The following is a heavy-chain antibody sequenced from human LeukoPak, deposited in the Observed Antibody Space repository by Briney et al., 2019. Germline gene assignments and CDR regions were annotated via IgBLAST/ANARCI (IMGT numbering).Heavy chain of an antibody. V-gene: IGHV1-18*01. CDR1: GYTLTSYG. Sequence: ASVKVSCEASGYTLTSYGINWMRQAPGQGLEWMGWISTQSGNTNYAQKVQGRLTLTTDRSTNTAYTELRSLRSDDTAVYYCARGAYGDKWGQGTMVTVSS. D-gene: IGHD4-17*01. J-gene: IGHJ4*02. CDR3: ARGAYGDK. CDR2: ISTQSGNT.